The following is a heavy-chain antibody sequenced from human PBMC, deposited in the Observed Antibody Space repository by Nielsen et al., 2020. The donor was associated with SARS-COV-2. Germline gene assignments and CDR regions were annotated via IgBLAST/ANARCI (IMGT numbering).Heavy chain of an antibody. CDR2: MNPNSGNT. J-gene: IGHJ6*02. V-gene: IGHV1-8*02. CDR1: GGTFSSYD. CDR3: ARGKLTATVFNYYYGMDV. Sequence: ASVKVSCKAPGGTFSSYDINWVRQATGQGLEWMGWMNPNSGNTGYAQKFQGRVTMTRNTSISTAYMELSSLRSEDTAVYYCARGKLTATVFNYYYGMDVWGQGTTVTVSS. D-gene: IGHD5-18*01.